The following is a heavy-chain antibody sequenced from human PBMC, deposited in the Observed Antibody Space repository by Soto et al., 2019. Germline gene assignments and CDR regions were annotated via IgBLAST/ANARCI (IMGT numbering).Heavy chain of an antibody. D-gene: IGHD6-25*01. CDR3: ARVFSSGSGWMYYFDF. Sequence: QVQLQESGPGLVESSGTLSLTCEVSSGSISSGNWWSWVRQPPGTGLEWIGELYYTGATNYNPSLKRRGTMTIDKSKDQFSLNLRSATAADTAVYYCARVFSSGSGWMYYFDFWGQGILVSVSS. CDR2: LYYTGAT. J-gene: IGHJ4*02. V-gene: IGHV4-4*02. CDR1: SGSISSGNW.